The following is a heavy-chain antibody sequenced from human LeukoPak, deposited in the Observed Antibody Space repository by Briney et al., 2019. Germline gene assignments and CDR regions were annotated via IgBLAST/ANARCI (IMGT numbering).Heavy chain of an antibody. J-gene: IGHJ6*03. CDR1: GFTFSSYG. V-gene: IGHV3-30*02. CDR3: AKSVLSYYYYYYYMDV. Sequence: GGSLRLSCAASGFTFSSYGMHWVRQAPGKGLEWVAFIRYDGSNKYYADSVKGRFTISRDNSKNTLYLQMNSLRAEDTAVYYCAKSVLSYYYYYYYMDVWGKGTTVTVSS. CDR2: IRYDGSNK. D-gene: IGHD2/OR15-2a*01.